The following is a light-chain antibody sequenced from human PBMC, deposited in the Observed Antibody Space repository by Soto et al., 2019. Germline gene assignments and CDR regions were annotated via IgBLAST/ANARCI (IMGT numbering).Light chain of an antibody. CDR2: DNS. V-gene: IGLV1-40*01. J-gene: IGLJ1*01. CDR1: SSNIGAGYN. Sequence: QSVLTQPPSVSGAPGQRVTISCTGSSSNIGAGYNVHWYQQLPGTVPKLLIYDNSNRPSGDPDRFSGSRSGTSASLAITGLRAEDEADYYCQSYDSSLTAHVFGTGTKLTVL. CDR3: QSYDSSLTAHV.